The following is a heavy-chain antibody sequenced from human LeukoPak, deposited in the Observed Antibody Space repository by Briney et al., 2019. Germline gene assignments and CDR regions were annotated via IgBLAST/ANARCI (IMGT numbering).Heavy chain of an antibody. Sequence: GASVKVSCKASGYTFTSYGISWVRQAPGQGLEWMGWISAYNGNTNYAQKLQGRVTMTTDTSTSTAYMELRSPRSDDTAVYYCARVRLGGYPPNDAFDIWGQGTMVTVSS. V-gene: IGHV1-18*01. J-gene: IGHJ3*02. CDR3: ARVRLGGYPPNDAFDI. D-gene: IGHD3-22*01. CDR1: GYTFTSYG. CDR2: ISAYNGNT.